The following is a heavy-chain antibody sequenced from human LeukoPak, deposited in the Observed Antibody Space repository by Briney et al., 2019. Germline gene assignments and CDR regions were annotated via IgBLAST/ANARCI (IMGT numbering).Heavy chain of an antibody. D-gene: IGHD3-10*01. J-gene: IGHJ4*02. CDR1: GGSISSYY. CDR3: ARAGYYYGSGSYYNTPHFDY. V-gene: IGHV4-59*01. CDR2: IYYSGST. Sequence: SETLSLTCTVSGGSISSYYWSWIRQPPGKGLEYVGYIYYSGSTYYNPSLKSRVTISVDTSKNQFSLKLSSVTAADTAVYYCARAGYYYGSGSYYNTPHFDYWGQGTLVTVSS.